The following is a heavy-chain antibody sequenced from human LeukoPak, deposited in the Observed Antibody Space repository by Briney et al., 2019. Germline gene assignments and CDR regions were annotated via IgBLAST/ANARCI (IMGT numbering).Heavy chain of an antibody. D-gene: IGHD1-26*01. CDR1: GFTFSDYY. Sequence: GGSLRLSCAASGFTFSDYYMSWIRQAPGKGLEWVSYISSTDSTIYYADSVKGRFTISRDNAKNSLYVQMNSLRAEDTAVYYCARLRGLYSDTNRYQTALDCWGQGTLVTVSS. CDR3: ARLRGLYSDTNRYQTALDC. CDR2: ISSTDSTI. J-gene: IGHJ4*02. V-gene: IGHV3-11*04.